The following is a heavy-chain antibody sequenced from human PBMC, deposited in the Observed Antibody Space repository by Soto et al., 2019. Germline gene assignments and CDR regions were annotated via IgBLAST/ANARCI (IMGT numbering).Heavy chain of an antibody. Sequence: QVRLLESGGGVVQPGRSRRLSCAASGFTFSSYGMHWVRQAPGKGLEWVAVISYDGSDIYYADSVKGRFAISRDNSKNTLYLQMSSLRAEDTAVYYCAKLHVDTSNFDYWGQGTLVTVSS. D-gene: IGHD5-18*01. CDR2: ISYDGSDI. J-gene: IGHJ4*02. CDR1: GFTFSSYG. CDR3: AKLHVDTSNFDY. V-gene: IGHV3-30*18.